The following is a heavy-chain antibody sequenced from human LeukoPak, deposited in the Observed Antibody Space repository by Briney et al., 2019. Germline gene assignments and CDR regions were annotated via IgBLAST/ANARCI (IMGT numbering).Heavy chain of an antibody. J-gene: IGHJ5*02. D-gene: IGHD3-22*01. Sequence: GASVKVSCKASGYTFTSYGISWVRQAPGQGLEWMGWISAYNGNTNYAQKLQGRVTMTTDTSTSTAYMELRSLRSDDTAVYYCARVMYYYDSSGYYYWFDPWGQGTLVTVSS. CDR1: GYTFTSYG. V-gene: IGHV1-18*01. CDR3: ARVMYYYDSSGYYYWFDP. CDR2: ISAYNGNT.